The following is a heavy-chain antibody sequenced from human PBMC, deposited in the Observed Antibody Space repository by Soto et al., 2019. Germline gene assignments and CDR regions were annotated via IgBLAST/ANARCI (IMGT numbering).Heavy chain of an antibody. D-gene: IGHD3-10*01. V-gene: IGHV4-59*01. Sequence: SETLSLTCTVSGGSISSYYWSWIRQPPGKGLEWIGYIYYSGSTNYNPSLKSRVTISVDTSKNQFSLKLSSVTAADTAVYYCARSNYYGSGSTNDWFDPWGQGTLVTVSS. CDR2: IYYSGST. J-gene: IGHJ5*02. CDR1: GGSISSYY. CDR3: ARSNYYGSGSTNDWFDP.